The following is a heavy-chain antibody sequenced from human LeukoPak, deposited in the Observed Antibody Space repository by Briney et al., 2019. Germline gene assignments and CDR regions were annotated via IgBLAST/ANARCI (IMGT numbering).Heavy chain of an antibody. Sequence: GGSLRLSCAASGFTFNSYNMNWVRQAPGKGLEWVSYISSSSGTIYYADSVKGRFTISRDSAKTSLFLQMNSLRDEDTAVYYCARAYSSSSGRDAFDSWGLGTLVTVSS. D-gene: IGHD6-6*01. CDR2: ISSSSGTI. J-gene: IGHJ3*02. CDR3: ARAYSSSSGRDAFDS. CDR1: GFTFNSYN. V-gene: IGHV3-48*02.